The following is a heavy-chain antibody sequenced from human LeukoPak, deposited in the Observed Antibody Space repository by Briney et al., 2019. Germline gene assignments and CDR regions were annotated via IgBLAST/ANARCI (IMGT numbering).Heavy chain of an antibody. Sequence: GGSLRLSCAASGFTFSDYYMSWIRQAPGKGLEWVSYISSSGSTIYYADSVKGRFTISRDNAKNSLYLQMNSLRAEDTAVYYCARTPYDSSGYYASDYMDVWSKGTTVTVSS. V-gene: IGHV3-11*04. J-gene: IGHJ6*03. CDR3: ARTPYDSSGYYASDYMDV. D-gene: IGHD3-22*01. CDR2: ISSSGSTI. CDR1: GFTFSDYY.